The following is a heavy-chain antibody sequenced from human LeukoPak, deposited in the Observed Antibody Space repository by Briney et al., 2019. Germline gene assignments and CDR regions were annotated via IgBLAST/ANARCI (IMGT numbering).Heavy chain of an antibody. V-gene: IGHV4-34*01. CDR2: INHSGST. D-gene: IGHD2-15*01. J-gene: IGHJ5*02. CDR3: ARTTVVVVAATHRAVWFEP. CDR1: GGSFSGYY. Sequence: PSETLSRTCAVYGGSFSGYYWSWIRQPPGKGLEWIGEINHSGSTNYNPSLKSRVTISVDTSKNQFSLKLSSVTAADTAVYYCARTTVVVVAATHRAVWFEPWGQGTLVTVSS.